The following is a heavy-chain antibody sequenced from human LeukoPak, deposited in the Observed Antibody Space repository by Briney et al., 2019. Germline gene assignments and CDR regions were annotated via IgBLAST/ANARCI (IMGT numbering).Heavy chain of an antibody. J-gene: IGHJ5*02. V-gene: IGHV4-59*01. Sequence: SETLSLTCTVSGGSISGYYWSWIRQPPGKGLEWIGYIYSSGTTNYNPSLKSQITISLDTSKNQFSLKLSSVTAADTAVYYCARGFDPWGQGTLVTVSS. CDR1: GGSISGYY. CDR2: IYSSGTT. CDR3: ARGFDP.